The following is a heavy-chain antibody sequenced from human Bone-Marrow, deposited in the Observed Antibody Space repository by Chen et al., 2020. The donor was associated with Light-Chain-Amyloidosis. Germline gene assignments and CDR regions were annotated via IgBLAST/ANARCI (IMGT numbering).Heavy chain of an antibody. Sequence: EAQLVESGGGLVQPGGSLSLSCEASGFTFTTYWINWVRQAPGTGLEWVTNIKQDGGEQYDVDSVKGRFTMSGDNAKNSVYLQMNDLREEDTSVYYWAGFQGVAARSMEGDYYYGMDVWGQGTTVTVSS. V-gene: IGHV3-7*03. D-gene: IGHD2-2*01. J-gene: IGHJ6*02. CDR1: GFTFTTYW. CDR2: IKQDGGEQ. CDR3: AGFQGVAARSMEGDYYYGMDV.